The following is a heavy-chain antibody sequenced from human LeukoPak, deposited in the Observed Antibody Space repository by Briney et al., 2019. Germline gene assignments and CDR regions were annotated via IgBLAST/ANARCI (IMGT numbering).Heavy chain of an antibody. CDR1: GGSISSYY. V-gene: IGHV4-59*01. Sequence: SETLSLTCTVSGGSISSYYWIWIRKPPGKGLEWIWYIYYSGTTNYNPSLKSRVTISVDTSKNQFSLKLSSVTAADTAVYYCARGVYIAAAQYAYWGQGTLVTVSS. CDR3: ARGVYIAAAQYAY. CDR2: IYYSGTT. J-gene: IGHJ4*02. D-gene: IGHD6-13*01.